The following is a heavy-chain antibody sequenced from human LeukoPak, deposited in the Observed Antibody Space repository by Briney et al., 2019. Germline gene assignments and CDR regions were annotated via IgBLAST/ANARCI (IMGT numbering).Heavy chain of an antibody. J-gene: IGHJ6*02. CDR3: ARDASIAAAGNYYYYGMDV. Sequence: GKSLRLSCVASGLTFSSYAMHWVRQAPGKGLEWVAVISYDGSNKSYADSVKGRFAISRHNSKNTLYLQMNSLRAEDTAVYYCARDASIAAAGNYYYYGMDVWGQGTTVTVSS. D-gene: IGHD6-13*01. CDR2: ISYDGSNK. V-gene: IGHV3-30*09. CDR1: GLTFSSYA.